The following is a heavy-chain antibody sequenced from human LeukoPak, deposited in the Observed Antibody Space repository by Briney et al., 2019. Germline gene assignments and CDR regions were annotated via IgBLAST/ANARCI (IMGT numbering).Heavy chain of an antibody. CDR3: ARAARGGNSAIDY. D-gene: IGHD4-23*01. CDR1: GFTFSSYA. J-gene: IGHJ4*02. V-gene: IGHV3-30-3*01. Sequence: PGGSLRLSCAASGFTFSSYAMHWVRQAPGKGLEWVAVISYDGSNKYYADSVKGRFTISRDNSKNTLYLQMNSLRAEDTAVYYCARAARGGNSAIDYWGQGTLVTVSS. CDR2: ISYDGSNK.